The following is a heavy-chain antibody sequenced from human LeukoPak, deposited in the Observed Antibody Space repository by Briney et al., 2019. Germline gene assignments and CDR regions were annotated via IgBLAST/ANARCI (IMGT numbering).Heavy chain of an antibody. CDR3: ARGYGDSIHFDY. V-gene: IGHV3-21*01. CDR2: ISSSSSYI. CDR1: GFTFSSYS. Sequence: PGGSLRLSCAASGFTFSSYSMNWVRQAPGKGLEWVSSISSSSSYIYYADSVKGRFTISRDNAKNSLYLQMNSLRAEEAAVYYCARGYGDSIHFDYWGQGTLVTVSS. J-gene: IGHJ4*02. D-gene: IGHD4-17*01.